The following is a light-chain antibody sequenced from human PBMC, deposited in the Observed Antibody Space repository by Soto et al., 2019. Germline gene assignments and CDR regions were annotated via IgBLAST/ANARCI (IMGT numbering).Light chain of an antibody. J-gene: IGKJ1*01. CDR2: GAS. CDR1: QSVSSN. CDR3: QQSYSIPET. V-gene: IGKV3-15*01. Sequence: EIVMTQSPVTLSVSLGERATLSCRASQSVSSNLAWYQQNPGQAPRLLIYGASARATDIPARFSGSGSGTDFTLTISSLQPEDFAKYYCQQSYSIPETFGQGTKVDIK.